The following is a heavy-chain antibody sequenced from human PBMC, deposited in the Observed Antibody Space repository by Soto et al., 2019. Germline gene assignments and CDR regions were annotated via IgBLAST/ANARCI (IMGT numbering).Heavy chain of an antibody. Sequence: PGGSLRLSCAASGFTFSSYSMNWVRQAPGKGLEWVSSISSSSSYIYYADSVKGRFTISRDNAKNSLYLQMNSLRAEDTAVYYCAREVSVDRGLLWFGELSGYYYYYYMDGWGKGTTVTVSS. CDR1: GFTFSSYS. CDR3: AREVSVDRGLLWFGELSGYYYYYYMDG. D-gene: IGHD3-10*01. J-gene: IGHJ6*03. CDR2: ISSSSSYI. V-gene: IGHV3-21*01.